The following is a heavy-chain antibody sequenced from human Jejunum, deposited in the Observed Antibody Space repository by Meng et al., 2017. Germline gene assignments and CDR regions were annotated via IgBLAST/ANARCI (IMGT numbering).Heavy chain of an antibody. CDR3: ANGRGTAAGGQ. CDR1: GFTFSSYW. CDR2: IKQDGSEK. Sequence: GESLKISCAASGFTFSSYWMSWVRQAPGKGLEWVANIKQDGSEKYYVDSVKGRFTISRDNAKNSLYLQMNSLRAEDTAVYYCANGRGTAAGGQWGQGTLVTASS. V-gene: IGHV3-7*01. D-gene: IGHD6-13*01. J-gene: IGHJ4*02.